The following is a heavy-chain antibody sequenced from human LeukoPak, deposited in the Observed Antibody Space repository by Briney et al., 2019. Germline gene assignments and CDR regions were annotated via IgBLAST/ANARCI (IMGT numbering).Heavy chain of an antibody. J-gene: IGHJ4*02. D-gene: IGHD2-2*01. Sequence: GGSLRLSCAASGFTFSSYAMHWVRQAPGKGLEWVAVISYDGSNKYYADSVKGRFTISRDNSKNTLYLQMNSLRAEDTAVYYCARDQDAYCSSTSCPPPFDYWGQGTLVTVSS. CDR3: ARDQDAYCSSTSCPPPFDY. V-gene: IGHV3-30-3*01. CDR1: GFTFSSYA. CDR2: ISYDGSNK.